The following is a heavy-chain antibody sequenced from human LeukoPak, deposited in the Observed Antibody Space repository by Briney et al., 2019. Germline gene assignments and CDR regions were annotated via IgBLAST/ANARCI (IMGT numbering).Heavy chain of an antibody. CDR3: ARDVRYSSGLQAFDI. Sequence: EASVKVSCKASGYTFTSYGISWVRQAPGQGLEWMGWISAYNGNTNYAQKLQGRVTMTTDTSTSTAYMELRSLRSDDTAVYYCARDVRYSSGLQAFDIWGQGTMVTVSS. CDR1: GYTFTSYG. V-gene: IGHV1-18*01. J-gene: IGHJ3*02. CDR2: ISAYNGNT. D-gene: IGHD6-19*01.